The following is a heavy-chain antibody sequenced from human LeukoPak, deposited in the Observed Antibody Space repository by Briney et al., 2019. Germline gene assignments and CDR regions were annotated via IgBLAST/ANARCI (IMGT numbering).Heavy chain of an antibody. CDR2: ISSSGTT. D-gene: IGHD1-14*01. CDR3: ARGAGLPTGAEYFQF. V-gene: IGHV4-4*07. Sequence: SETLSLTCTVSGGSINNYYWSWIRQPAGKGLEWIGRISSSGTTYYNPSLRSRVTMSVDKSKTQFSLMVNSVTASDTAVYFCARGAGLPTGAEYFQFWGQGTLVSVSS. CDR1: GGSINNYY. J-gene: IGHJ1*01.